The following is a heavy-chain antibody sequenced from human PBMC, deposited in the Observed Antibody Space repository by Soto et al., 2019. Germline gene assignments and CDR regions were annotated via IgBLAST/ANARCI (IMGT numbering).Heavy chain of an antibody. D-gene: IGHD3-22*01. Sequence: GGSLRLSCAASGFTFSTYAMSWVRQAPGKGLEWVSIISISGGASYYADSVKGRFTISRDNSKNTLYLQMNSLRAEDTAVYYCAKGPHSSGYYYFDYWGQGTLVTVSS. CDR1: GFTFSTYA. J-gene: IGHJ4*02. CDR2: ISISGGAS. V-gene: IGHV3-23*01. CDR3: AKGPHSSGYYYFDY.